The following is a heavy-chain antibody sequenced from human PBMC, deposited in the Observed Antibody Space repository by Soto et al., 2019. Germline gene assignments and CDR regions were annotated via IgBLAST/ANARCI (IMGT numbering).Heavy chain of an antibody. V-gene: IGHV4-61*08. CDR2: IYYTGST. Sequence: PSVPLSHTWTVAYGYSSGGGYYRIRNRQPPGKGLEWIGYIYYTGSTNYNPSLKSRVTISVDTSKNQFSLQLSSVTAADTAVYYCANLNWYFDLLGRGTLDTGSS. J-gene: IGHJ2*01. CDR1: YGYSSGGGYY. CDR3: ANLNWYFDL.